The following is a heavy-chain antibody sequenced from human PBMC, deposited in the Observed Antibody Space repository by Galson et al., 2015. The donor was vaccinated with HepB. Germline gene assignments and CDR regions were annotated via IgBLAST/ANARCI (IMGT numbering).Heavy chain of an antibody. CDR2: IYWDDDK. V-gene: IGHV2-5*02. D-gene: IGHD3-9*01. CDR1: GFSLSTSGVG. J-gene: IGHJ5*02. Sequence: PALVKPTQTLTLTCTFSGFSLSTSGVGVGWIRQPPGKALEWLALIYWDDDKRYSPSLKSRLTITKDTSKNQVVLTMTNMDPVDTATHYCAHRPSAGFDWLSGWFDPWGQGTLVTVSS. CDR3: AHRPSAGFDWLSGWFDP.